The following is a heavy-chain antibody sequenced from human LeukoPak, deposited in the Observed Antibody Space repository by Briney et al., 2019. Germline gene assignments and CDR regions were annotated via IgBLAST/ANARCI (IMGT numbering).Heavy chain of an antibody. D-gene: IGHD3-3*01. V-gene: IGHV3-23*01. CDR3: ARANRPLRFLEWLFDY. Sequence: PGGSLRLSCAASGFTFSNYAMTWVRQAPGKGLEWASVISGSGGTTYYADSVKGRLTISRDNSKNTLYLQMNSLRAEDTAVYYCARANRPLRFLEWLFDYWGQGTLVTVSS. CDR1: GFTFSNYA. J-gene: IGHJ4*02. CDR2: ISGSGGTT.